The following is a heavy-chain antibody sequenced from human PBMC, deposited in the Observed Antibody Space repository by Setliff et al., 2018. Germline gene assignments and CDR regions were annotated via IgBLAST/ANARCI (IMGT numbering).Heavy chain of an antibody. Sequence: GESLKISCVGSGFTISGYAMTWVRQVPGKGLEWISSIKDSDYSTYYADSVKGRFTISRDNSKNTLSLQMNSLRAEDTSVYYCARDVFDFRTGQGGPWGQGTRVTVSS. CDR2: IKDSDYST. V-gene: IGHV3-23*01. D-gene: IGHD3-3*01. J-gene: IGHJ5*02. CDR1: GFTISGYA. CDR3: ARDVFDFRTGQGGP.